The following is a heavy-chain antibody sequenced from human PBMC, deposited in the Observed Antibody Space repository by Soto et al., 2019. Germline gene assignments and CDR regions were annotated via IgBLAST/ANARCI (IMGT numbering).Heavy chain of an antibody. J-gene: IGHJ4*02. CDR3: ARPRGYSPTPNDLGYYFDY. Sequence: GGSLRLSCAASGFTFSSYAMHWVRQAPGKGLEWVAVISYDGSNKYYADSVKGRFTISRENSKNTLYLQMNSLRAEDTAVYYCARPRGYSPTPNDLGYYFDYWGQGTLVTVSS. V-gene: IGHV3-30-3*01. CDR2: ISYDGSNK. CDR1: GFTFSSYA. D-gene: IGHD5-18*01.